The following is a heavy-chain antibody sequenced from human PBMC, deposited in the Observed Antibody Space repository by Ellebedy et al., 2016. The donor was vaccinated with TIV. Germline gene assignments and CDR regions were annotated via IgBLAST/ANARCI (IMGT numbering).Heavy chain of an antibody. D-gene: IGHD5-12*01. V-gene: IGHV1-2*02. J-gene: IGHJ3*02. CDR2: INPNSGGT. CDR1: GYTFTGYY. CDR3: ARDNSGYEGTAFDI. Sequence: ASVKVSCKASGYTFTGYYMHWVRQAPGRGLEWMGWINPNSGGTNYAQKFQGRVTMTRDTSISTAYMELSRLRSDDTAVYYCARDNSGYEGTAFDIWGQGTMVAVSS.